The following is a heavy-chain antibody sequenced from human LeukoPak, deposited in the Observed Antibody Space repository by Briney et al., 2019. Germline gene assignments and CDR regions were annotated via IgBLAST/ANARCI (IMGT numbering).Heavy chain of an antibody. J-gene: IGHJ6*02. Sequence: SETLSLTCGVSGGSISNTNWWTWVRQPPGKGLEWIGEISQSGTTNYKSSLKSRVTISLDRSKNQFSLRLTSVTAADTAVYYCARDSRGMDVWGQGTTVTVSS. CDR3: ARDSRGMDV. CDR2: ISQSGTT. CDR1: GGSISNTNW. V-gene: IGHV4-4*02.